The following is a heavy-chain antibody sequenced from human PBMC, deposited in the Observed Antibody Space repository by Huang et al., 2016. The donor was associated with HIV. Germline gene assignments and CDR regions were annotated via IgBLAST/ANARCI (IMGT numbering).Heavy chain of an antibody. CDR1: GGSVSSGSYY. D-gene: IGHD6-19*01. V-gene: IGHV4-61*01. J-gene: IGHJ4*02. CDR2: FDYRGST. Sequence: QVQLQESGPGLVKPSETLSLTCTVSGGSVSSGSYYWSWIRQPPGKGLEWIGYFDYRGSTNYNRSLKSRVTISVDTSKNQFSLKLGAVTAADTAVYYCAREMAARPGFDYWGQGTLVTVSS. CDR3: AREMAARPGFDY.